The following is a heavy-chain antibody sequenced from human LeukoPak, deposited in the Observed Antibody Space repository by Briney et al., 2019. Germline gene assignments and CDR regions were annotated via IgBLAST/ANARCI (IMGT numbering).Heavy chain of an antibody. Sequence: GESLKISCTASGYTFGNYWIGWVRQMPGKGLEWMAITYRGSDTRYSPSFQGQVTISVDITTAYLQWRSLKASDTAMYYCARLDGYHQSCGYHPRYFDYWGQGTLVTVSS. CDR2: TYRGSDT. CDR3: ARLDGYHQSCGYHPRYFDY. J-gene: IGHJ4*02. CDR1: GYTFGNYW. D-gene: IGHD3-22*01. V-gene: IGHV5-51*01.